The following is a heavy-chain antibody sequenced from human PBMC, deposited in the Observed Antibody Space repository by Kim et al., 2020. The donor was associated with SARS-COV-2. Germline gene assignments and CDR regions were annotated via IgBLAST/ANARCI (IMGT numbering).Heavy chain of an antibody. CDR3: ARGNYDESVSLCDYYNGMDV. D-gene: IGHD3-10*01. CDR1: GLNFDSFA. J-gene: IGHJ6*02. V-gene: IGHV3-30-3*01. Sequence: GGSLRLSCAASGLNFDSFAMNWVRQAPGKGLEWVAVMSYDGRNKDYADSVKGRFTISRDNTKNTLYLQMSSLRVEDTAVYYCARGNYDESVSLCDYYNGMDVWGPGTTVSAS. CDR2: MSYDGRNK.